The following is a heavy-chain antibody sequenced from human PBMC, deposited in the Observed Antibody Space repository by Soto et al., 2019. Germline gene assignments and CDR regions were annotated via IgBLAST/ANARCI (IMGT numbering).Heavy chain of an antibody. J-gene: IGHJ6*02. CDR3: ARVRCSSTSCSPGGLYYYYGMDV. CDR2: INPSGGST. Sequence: ASVKVSCKASGYTFTSYYMHWLRQSPGQGLEWMGIINPSGGSTSYAQKFQGRVAMTRDTSTSTVYMELSSLRSEDTAVYYCARVRCSSTSCSPGGLYYYYGMDVWGQGTTVTVSS. D-gene: IGHD2-2*01. CDR1: GYTFTSYY. V-gene: IGHV1-46*03.